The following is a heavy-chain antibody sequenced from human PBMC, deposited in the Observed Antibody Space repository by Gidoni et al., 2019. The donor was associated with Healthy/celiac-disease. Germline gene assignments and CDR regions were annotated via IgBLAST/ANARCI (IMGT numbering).Heavy chain of an antibody. Sequence: EVQLVESGGGLVQPGGSLRLSCAASGFTFSSYWMHWVRQAPGKGLVWVSRINSDGSSTSYADSVKGRFTISRDNAKNTLYLQMNSLRAEDTAVYYCAREDTYYDILTGYDYYGMDVWGQGTTVTVSS. CDR3: AREDTYYDILTGYDYYGMDV. J-gene: IGHJ6*02. D-gene: IGHD3-9*01. CDR1: GFTFSSYW. V-gene: IGHV3-74*01. CDR2: INSDGSST.